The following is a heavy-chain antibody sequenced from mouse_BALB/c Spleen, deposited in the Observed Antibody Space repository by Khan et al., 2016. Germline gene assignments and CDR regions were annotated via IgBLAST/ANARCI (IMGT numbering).Heavy chain of an antibody. Sequence: EVQLQESGPSLVKPSQTLSLTCSVTGDSITSGYWNWIRKFPGNKLEYMGYISYSGSTYYNPSLKSRISITRDTSKNQYYLQLNSVTTEDTATYXCARYVGVRRGFDYWGQGTTLTVSS. D-gene: IGHD2-14*01. J-gene: IGHJ2*01. CDR3: ARYVGVRRGFDY. CDR2: ISYSGST. V-gene: IGHV3-8*02. CDR1: GDSITSGY.